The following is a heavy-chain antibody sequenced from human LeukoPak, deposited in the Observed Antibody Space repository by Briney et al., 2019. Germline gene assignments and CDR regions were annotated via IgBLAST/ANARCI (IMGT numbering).Heavy chain of an antibody. V-gene: IGHV4-59*01. Sequence: SETLSLTCTVSGGSISSDYWSWIRQPPGKGLEWIGYIYYSGTTNYNPSLKSRVTISVDTSKNQFSLKLSSVTAADTAVYYCARGYSSSWYFDYWGQGTLVTVSS. D-gene: IGHD6-13*01. CDR1: GGSISSDY. J-gene: IGHJ4*02. CDR3: ARGYSSSWYFDY. CDR2: IYYSGTT.